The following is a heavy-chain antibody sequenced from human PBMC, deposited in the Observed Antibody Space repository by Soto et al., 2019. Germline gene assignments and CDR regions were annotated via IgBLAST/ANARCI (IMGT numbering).Heavy chain of an antibody. D-gene: IGHD5-12*01. Sequence: ETLSLTCTVSGGSISSSSYYWGWIRQPPGKGLEWIGSIYYSGSTYYNPSLKSRVTISVDTSKNQFSLKLSSVTAADTAVYYCARLKWLRFSDYWGQGTLVTVSS. CDR3: ARLKWLRFSDY. CDR1: GGSISSSSYY. CDR2: IYYSGST. V-gene: IGHV4-39*01. J-gene: IGHJ4*02.